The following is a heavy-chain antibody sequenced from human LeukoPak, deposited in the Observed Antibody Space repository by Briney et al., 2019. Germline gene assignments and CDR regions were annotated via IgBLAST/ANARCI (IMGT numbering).Heavy chain of an antibody. V-gene: IGHV3-13*04. D-gene: IGHD2-15*01. CDR2: IGTAGDT. Sequence: GGSLRLSCAASGFTFSNYVMHWVRQATGKGLEWVSAIGTAGDTYYQGSVRGRFTMSRENAKNSLYLQMNSLTAGDTAVYYCARGADTHFDYWGQGILVTVSS. CDR1: GFTFSNYV. J-gene: IGHJ4*02. CDR3: ARGADTHFDY.